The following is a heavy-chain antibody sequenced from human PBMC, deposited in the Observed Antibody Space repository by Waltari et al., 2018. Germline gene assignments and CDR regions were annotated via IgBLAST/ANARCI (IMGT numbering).Heavy chain of an antibody. CDR2: IYSGGNT. J-gene: IGHJ2*01. CDR3: ARDGPPDL. Sequence: EVQLVESGGALIQPGGSLRLSCAASGFTVSSKYMTWVRQAPGKGLEWVSVIYSGGNTFYADSVKGRFTISRDNSKNTLYLQMNSLRAEDTAMYYCARDGPPDLWGRGTLVTVSS. CDR1: GFTVSSKY. V-gene: IGHV3-53*01.